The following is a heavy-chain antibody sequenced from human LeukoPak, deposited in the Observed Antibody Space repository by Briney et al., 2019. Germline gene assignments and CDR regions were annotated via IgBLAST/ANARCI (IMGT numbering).Heavy chain of an antibody. Sequence: SQTLSLTCTVSGGSISSGDYYWSWIRQHPGKGLEWIGYIYYSGSTYYNPSLKNRVTISVDTSKNQFSLKLSSVTAADTAVYYCARGDSGSYYFDYWGQGTLVTVSS. CDR2: IYYSGST. V-gene: IGHV4-31*03. J-gene: IGHJ4*02. D-gene: IGHD1-26*01. CDR3: ARGDSGSYYFDY. CDR1: GGSISSGDYY.